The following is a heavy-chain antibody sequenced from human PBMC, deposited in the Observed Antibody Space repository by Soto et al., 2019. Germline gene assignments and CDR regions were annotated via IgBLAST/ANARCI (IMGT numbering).Heavy chain of an antibody. CDR2: IYPGDSDT. D-gene: IGHD1-1*01. J-gene: IGHJ6*02. Sequence: PGVPLIISGKGSGYSFTSCWFGWVRQMPGKGLEWMGIIYPGDSDTRYSPSFQGQVTISADKSISTAYLQWSSLKASDTAMYYCARRRGWNADQYGMDVWVQVTTFTVS. CDR1: GYSFTSCW. CDR3: ARRRGWNADQYGMDV. V-gene: IGHV5-51*01.